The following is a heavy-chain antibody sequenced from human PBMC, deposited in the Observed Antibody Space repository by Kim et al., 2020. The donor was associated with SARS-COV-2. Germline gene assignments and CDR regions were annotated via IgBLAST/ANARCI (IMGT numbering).Heavy chain of an antibody. V-gene: IGHV3-23*01. CDR3: ARDLDPHIIVYYFDQ. D-gene: IGHD3-10*01. CDR1: GFIFNNYP. J-gene: IGHJ4*01. CDR2: INENGRAV. Sequence: GGSLRLSCAASGFIFNNYPMNWIRQAPGKGLEWVSGINENGRAVYYIDSVTGRFTISRDNSNTIVYLQMNSLRVEDTAVYYCARDLDPHIIVYYFDQWG.